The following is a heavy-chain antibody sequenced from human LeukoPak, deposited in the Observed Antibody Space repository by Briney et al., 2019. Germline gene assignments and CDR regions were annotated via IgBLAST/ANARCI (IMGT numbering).Heavy chain of an antibody. CDR2: INHSGST. V-gene: IGHV4-34*01. Sequence: SETLSLTCAVYGGSFSGYYWSWIRQPPGKGLEWIGEINHSGSTNYNPSLKSRVTISVDTSKNQFSLKLSSVTAADTAVYCCARDTASPPRPSIAAAPPDYWGQGTLVTVSS. D-gene: IGHD6-13*01. J-gene: IGHJ4*02. CDR1: GGSFSGYY. CDR3: ARDTASPPRPSIAAAPPDY.